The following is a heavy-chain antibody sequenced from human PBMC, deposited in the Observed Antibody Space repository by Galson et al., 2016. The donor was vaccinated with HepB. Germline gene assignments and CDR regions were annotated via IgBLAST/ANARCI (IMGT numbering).Heavy chain of an antibody. Sequence: LRLSCAASGFTFSIYAMSWVRQAPGKGLEWVSSITGSGGSAYFADSVKGRFSLSRDNSNNTLYLQMNNLRAEDTAVYYCAKDSFPRTKTGYFDYWGQGTLVTVSS. CDR2: ITGSGGSA. J-gene: IGHJ4*02. CDR1: GFTFSIYA. D-gene: IGHD3-9*01. CDR3: AKDSFPRTKTGYFDY. V-gene: IGHV3-23*01.